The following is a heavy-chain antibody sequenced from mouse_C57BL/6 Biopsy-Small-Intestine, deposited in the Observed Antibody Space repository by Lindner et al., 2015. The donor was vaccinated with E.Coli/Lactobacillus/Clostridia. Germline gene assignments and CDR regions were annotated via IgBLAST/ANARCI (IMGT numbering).Heavy chain of an antibody. D-gene: IGHD4-1*01. J-gene: IGHJ3*01. CDR3: ARDRGGTFAN. V-gene: IGHV5-4*01. CDR2: ISDGGSFN. Sequence: VQLQEVWGGLVKPGGSLKLSCAASGFTFSSYAMSWVRQTPEKRLEWVATISDGGSFNYSPDNVKGRFTISRDDAKNNLNLQMSHLRSEDTAMYYCARDRGGTFANWGQGTLVTVSA. CDR1: GFTFSSYA.